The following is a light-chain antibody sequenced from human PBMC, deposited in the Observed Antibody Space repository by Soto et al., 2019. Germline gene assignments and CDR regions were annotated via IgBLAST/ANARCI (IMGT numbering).Light chain of an antibody. CDR1: SSDVGAYNY. Sequence: QSALTQPPSASGSPGQSVTISCTGTSSDVGAYNYVSWYQQYPGKAPKLMIYVVSKRPSGVPDRFSGSKSGKTAYLTVSGLQPEAEADYYCTSYAGSNIWVFGGGTKVTVL. CDR3: TSYAGSNIWV. CDR2: VVS. V-gene: IGLV2-8*01. J-gene: IGLJ3*02.